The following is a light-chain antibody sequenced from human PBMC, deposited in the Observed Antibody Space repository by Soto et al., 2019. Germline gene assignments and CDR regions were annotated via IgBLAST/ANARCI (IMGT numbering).Light chain of an antibody. CDR3: QQRSNSPPLT. CDR1: QSVSSY. Sequence: EIVLTQSPATLSLSPGERATLSCRASQSVSSYLAWYQQKPGQAPRLLLYDASNRATGIPARFSGSGSGTDFTLTISSLEPQDFAVYYCQQRSNSPPLTFGGGTKVEIK. V-gene: IGKV3-11*01. J-gene: IGKJ4*01. CDR2: DAS.